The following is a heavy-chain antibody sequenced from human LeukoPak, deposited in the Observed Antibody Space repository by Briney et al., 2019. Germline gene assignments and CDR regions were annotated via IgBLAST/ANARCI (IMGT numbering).Heavy chain of an antibody. V-gene: IGHV3-9*01. J-gene: IGHJ4*02. CDR1: GFTFDDYA. Sequence: GGSLRLSCEASGFTFDDYAMHWVRQAPGKGLDWVSGISWNSGSIDYADSVKGRFTISRDNAKNSLYLQMNSLRAEDTALYYCAKDSGSYDFDYWGQGTLVTVSS. CDR2: ISWNSGSI. D-gene: IGHD1-26*01. CDR3: AKDSGSYDFDY.